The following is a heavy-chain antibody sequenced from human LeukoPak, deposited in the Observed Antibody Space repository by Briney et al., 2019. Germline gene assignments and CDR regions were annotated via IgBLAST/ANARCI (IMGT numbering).Heavy chain of an antibody. V-gene: IGHV3-66*01. Sequence: PGGSLRLSCAASGFTFSSYGMSWVRQAPGKGLEWVSVLYSGGSTYYADSVKGRFTISRDNAKSSLYLQMNSLRAEDTAVYYCARETSIQLVAFDIWGQGTMVTVSS. D-gene: IGHD5-18*01. CDR3: ARETSIQLVAFDI. CDR2: LYSGGST. CDR1: GFTFSSYG. J-gene: IGHJ3*02.